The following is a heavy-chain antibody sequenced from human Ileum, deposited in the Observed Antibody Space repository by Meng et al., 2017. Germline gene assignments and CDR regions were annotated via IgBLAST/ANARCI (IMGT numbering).Heavy chain of an antibody. V-gene: IGHV3-33*03. CDR2: LWSDGSKR. CDR3: ARGAYLDSGGYGLDP. Sequence: QVQLVESGGDGVQPGRPLSLSCAGSGFSFSDYGMHWVRQPPGKGLEWIAVLWSDGSKRYYAGSLEGRFTISRDNSKNTLFLEINSLRAEDTAVYYCARGAYLDSGGYGLDPWGQGTLVTVSS. J-gene: IGHJ5*02. CDR1: GFSFSDYG. D-gene: IGHD3-22*01.